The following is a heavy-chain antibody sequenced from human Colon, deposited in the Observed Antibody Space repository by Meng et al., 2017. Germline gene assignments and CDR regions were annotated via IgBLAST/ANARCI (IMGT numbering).Heavy chain of an antibody. V-gene: IGHV1-58*01. Sequence: SVKVSCKASGFTFTSSAVQWVRQARGQRLEWIGWIVVGSGNTNYAQKFQERVTITRGMSTSTAYMELSSLRSEDTAVYYCAAAASVVTEYYFDYWGQGTLVTVSS. D-gene: IGHD3-22*01. J-gene: IGHJ4*02. CDR2: IVVGSGNT. CDR3: AAAASVVTEYYFDY. CDR1: GFTFTSSA.